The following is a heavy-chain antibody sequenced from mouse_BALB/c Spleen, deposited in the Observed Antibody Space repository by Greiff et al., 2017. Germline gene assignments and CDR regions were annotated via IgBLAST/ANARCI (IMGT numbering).Heavy chain of an antibody. CDR2: ISSGGSYT. J-gene: IGHJ4*01. CDR3: AREVRGAMDY. Sequence: EVQGVESGGGLVKPGGSLKLSCAASGFTFSSYAMSWVRQSPEKRLEWVAEISSGGSYTYYPDTVTGRFTISRDNAKNTLYLEMSSLRSEDTAMYYCAREVRGAMDYWGQGTSVTVSS. V-gene: IGHV5-9-4*01. D-gene: IGHD2-14*01. CDR1: GFTFSSYA.